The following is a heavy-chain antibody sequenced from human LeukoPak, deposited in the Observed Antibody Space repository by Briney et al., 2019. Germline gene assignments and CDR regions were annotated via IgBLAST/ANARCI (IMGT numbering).Heavy chain of an antibody. V-gene: IGHV5-51*01. CDR2: IYPSDSDT. Sequence: GESLKISCKGSGYSFTSYWIGWVRQMPGKGLEWMGIIYPSDSDTRYSPSFQGQVTISADKSISTAYLQWSSLKASDTAMYYCARSYGSGSYYNAWAFDIWGQGTMVTVSS. J-gene: IGHJ3*02. CDR1: GYSFTSYW. CDR3: ARSYGSGSYYNAWAFDI. D-gene: IGHD3-10*01.